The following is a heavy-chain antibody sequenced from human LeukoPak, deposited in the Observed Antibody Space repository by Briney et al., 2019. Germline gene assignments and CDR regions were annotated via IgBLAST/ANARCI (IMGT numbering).Heavy chain of an antibody. CDR2: INPNSGGT. J-gene: IGHJ4*02. V-gene: IGHV1-2*06. Sequence: ASVKVSCKASGYTFTGYYMHWVRQAPGQGLEWMGRINPNSGGTNYAQKFQGRVTVTRDTSISTAYMELSRLTSDDTAVYFCARSKKFCRGGSCDFDSWGRGTLVTVSS. CDR1: GYTFTGYY. D-gene: IGHD2-15*01. CDR3: ARSKKFCRGGSCDFDS.